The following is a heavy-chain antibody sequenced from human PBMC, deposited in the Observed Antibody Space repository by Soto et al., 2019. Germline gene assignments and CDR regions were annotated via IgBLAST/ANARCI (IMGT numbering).Heavy chain of an antibody. CDR3: VRNGYYCLDI. J-gene: IGHJ6*02. CDR1: GDSITNSDW. Sequence: QIQLQESGPGLVKSSGTLSLTCTVSGDSITNSDWWSWVRQSPGKGLEWIGEIHHSGATNYNPSLKSRVTISVHKTPNPVSLKVSSVTTADTAVYYCVRNGYYCLDIWSRGTTVTVSS. CDR2: IHHSGAT. V-gene: IGHV4-4*02.